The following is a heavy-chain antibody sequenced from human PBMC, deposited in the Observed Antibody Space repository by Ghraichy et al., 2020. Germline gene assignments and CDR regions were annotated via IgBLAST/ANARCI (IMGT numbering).Heavy chain of an antibody. CDR1: GYTFTGYY. D-gene: IGHD1-1*01. CDR2: INPNSGGT. V-gene: IGHV1-2*02. J-gene: IGHJ6*02. Sequence: ASVKVSCKASGYTFTGYYMHWVRQAPGQGLEWMGWINPNSGGTNYAQKFQGRVTMTRDTSISTAYMELSRLRSDDTAVYYCARGNWNDVAELISYYYYGMDVWGQGTTVTVSS. CDR3: ARGNWNDVAELISYYYYGMDV.